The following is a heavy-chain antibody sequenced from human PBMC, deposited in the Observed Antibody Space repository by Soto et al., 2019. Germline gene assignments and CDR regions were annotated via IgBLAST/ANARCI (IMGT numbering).Heavy chain of an antibody. CDR2: INTDNGNT. CDR3: AREKVERYYYYYGMDV. D-gene: IGHD2-15*01. Sequence: ASVKVSCKASGYTFTRYSIHWGRQAPGQRLEWMGWINTDNGNTGYSQKFQGRVTITRDTSASTAYVELSSLRSEDTAVYYCAREKVERYYYYYGMDVWGQGTTVTVSS. CDR1: GYTFTRYS. V-gene: IGHV1-3*04. J-gene: IGHJ6*02.